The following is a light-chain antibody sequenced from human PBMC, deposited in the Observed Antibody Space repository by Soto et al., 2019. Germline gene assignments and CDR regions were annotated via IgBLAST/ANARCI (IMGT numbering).Light chain of an antibody. V-gene: IGKV1-13*02. Sequence: AIQLTQSPSSLSASVGDRVSITCRASQGLRSALAWYQQKPGKPPKILIYDASGLQSGVPSRFSGSESGTDCTLTISSLQPEDFATYYCQQLNSYPFTFGQGTRLEIK. CDR2: DAS. CDR1: QGLRSA. CDR3: QQLNSYPFT. J-gene: IGKJ5*01.